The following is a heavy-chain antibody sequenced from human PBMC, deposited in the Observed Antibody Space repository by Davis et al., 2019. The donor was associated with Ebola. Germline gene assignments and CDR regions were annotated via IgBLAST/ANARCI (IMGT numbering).Heavy chain of an antibody. CDR3: ARSGCSSTSCYGSEAFDI. V-gene: IGHV5-51*01. J-gene: IGHJ3*02. D-gene: IGHD2-2*01. Sequence: GESLKISCKGSGYSFTSYWIGWVRQMPGKGLEWMGIIYPGDSDTRYSPSFQGQVTISADKSISTAYLQWSSLKASDTAMYYCARSGCSSTSCYGSEAFDIWGQGTMVTVSS. CDR2: IYPGDSDT. CDR1: GYSFTSYW.